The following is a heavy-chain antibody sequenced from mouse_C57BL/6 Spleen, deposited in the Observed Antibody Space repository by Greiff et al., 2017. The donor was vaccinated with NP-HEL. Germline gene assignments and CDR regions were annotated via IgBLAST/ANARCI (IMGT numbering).Heavy chain of an antibody. J-gene: IGHJ4*01. V-gene: IGHV5-17*01. CDR3: ARRSDYDPSYYFAMDY. D-gene: IGHD2-4*01. CDR1: GFTFSDYG. Sequence: EVKLVESGGGLVKPGGSLKLSCAASGFTFSDYGMHWVRQAPEKGLEWVAYISSGSSTIYSADTVKGRVTISSDNAKNTLILHMTSLTSEDTAMFYGARRSDYDPSYYFAMDYWGQGTSVTVSS. CDR2: ISSGSSTI.